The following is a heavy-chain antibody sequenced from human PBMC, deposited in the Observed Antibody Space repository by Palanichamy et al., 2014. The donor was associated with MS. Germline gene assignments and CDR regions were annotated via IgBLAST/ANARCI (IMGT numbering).Heavy chain of an antibody. CDR3: ATGVDHAKIGY. V-gene: IGHV4-34*01. Sequence: QVQVQQWGAGLLKPLETLSLTCAVYGGSFSGHYWNWIRQPPGRGWSGLGKSVILKAPSYNASLKSRVTMSVDTSNNQLYLKLSSVTAADTVVYYCATGVDHAKIGYWGQGTLVTVSS. CDR1: GGSFSGHY. D-gene: IGHD2-2*01. CDR2: SVILKAP. J-gene: IGHJ4*02.